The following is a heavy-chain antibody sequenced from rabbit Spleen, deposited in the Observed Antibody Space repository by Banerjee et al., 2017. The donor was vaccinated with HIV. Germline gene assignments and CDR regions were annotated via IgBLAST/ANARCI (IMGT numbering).Heavy chain of an antibody. Sequence: QSLEESGGGLVQPEGSLTLTCTASGVSFSTNHYMCWVRQAPGKGLEWIACIEGGSSAFSYFASWAKGRFTISKTSSTTVTLQMTGLTAADTATYFCARDSGSSFSSYGMDLWGPGTLVTVS. CDR3: ARDSGSSFSSYGMDL. CDR1: GVSFSTNHY. V-gene: IGHV1S40*01. CDR2: IEGGSSAFS. D-gene: IGHD8-1*01. J-gene: IGHJ6*01.